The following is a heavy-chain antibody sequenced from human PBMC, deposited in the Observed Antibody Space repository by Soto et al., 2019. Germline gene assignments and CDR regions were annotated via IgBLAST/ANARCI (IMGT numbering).Heavy chain of an antibody. Sequence: HPGGSLRLSCAASGFTFSSYEMNWVRQAAGKGLEWVSYISSGGTITYNADSVKGRFTISRDNAKNSLYLQMNSLRAEDTAVYYCARVLIPQRYYYYGMDVWGQGTTVTVSS. CDR2: ISSGGTIT. CDR3: ARVLIPQRYYYYGMDV. J-gene: IGHJ6*02. D-gene: IGHD1-1*01. V-gene: IGHV3-48*03. CDR1: GFTFSSYE.